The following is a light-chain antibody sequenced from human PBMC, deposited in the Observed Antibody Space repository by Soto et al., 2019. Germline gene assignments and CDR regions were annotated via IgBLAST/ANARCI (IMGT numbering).Light chain of an antibody. CDR2: GAS. Sequence: EIVLTQSPGTLSLSPGERATLSCRASQSINSNYLAWYQQQPGQAPRLLIYGASSRATGIPDRFSGSGSGTDFTMTISRLEPEDFAVYYCQQYGRSLKTFGQGTKVEI. J-gene: IGKJ1*01. CDR1: QSINSNY. V-gene: IGKV3-20*01. CDR3: QQYGRSLKT.